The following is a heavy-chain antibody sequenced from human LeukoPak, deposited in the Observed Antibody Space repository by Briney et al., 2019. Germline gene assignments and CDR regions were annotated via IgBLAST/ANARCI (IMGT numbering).Heavy chain of an antibody. D-gene: IGHD3-10*01. CDR2: IYHSGTI. J-gene: IGHJ4*02. CDR1: GGSINSYF. V-gene: IGHV4-59*01. CDR3: ARVRRWFPFDY. Sequence: SETLSLTCTVSGGSINSYFWSWIRQLPGKGLEWIAYIYHSGTINYNPSLKSRVTISLDTSKSQVSLNLTSVTAADTAVYYCARVRRWFPFDYWGQGTLVTVSS.